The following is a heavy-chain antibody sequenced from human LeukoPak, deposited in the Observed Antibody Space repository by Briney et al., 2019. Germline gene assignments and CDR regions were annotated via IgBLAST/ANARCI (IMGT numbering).Heavy chain of an antibody. CDR1: GFTFSSTS. CDR3: ARDPGSSGWYEGDAFDI. V-gene: IGHV3-21*01. D-gene: IGHD6-19*01. J-gene: IGHJ3*02. Sequence: PGGSLRLSCAASGFTFSSTSMNWVRQAPGKGLEWVSSISGNSVHILYADSLRGRFTISRDNAKNTLYLQMNSLRAEDTAVYYCARDPGSSGWYEGDAFDIWGQGTMVTVSS. CDR2: ISGNSVHI.